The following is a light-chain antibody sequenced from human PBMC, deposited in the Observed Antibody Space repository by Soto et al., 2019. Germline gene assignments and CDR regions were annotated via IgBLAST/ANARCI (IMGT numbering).Light chain of an antibody. CDR1: SSDVGSYNL. CDR3: CAYAGSSTYV. CDR2: DGT. V-gene: IGLV2-23*01. Sequence: QSALTQPASVSGSPGQSITISCTGTSSDVGSYNLVSWYQQHPGKAPMLMIYDGTKRPSWVSNRFSGSQSGNTASLTMSGLQAEDEADYYCCAYAGSSTYVFGAGTKLTVL. J-gene: IGLJ1*01.